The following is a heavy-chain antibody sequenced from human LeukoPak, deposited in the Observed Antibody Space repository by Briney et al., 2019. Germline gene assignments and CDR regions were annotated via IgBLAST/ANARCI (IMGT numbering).Heavy chain of an antibody. CDR3: AKCPFYGDYSYFDY. D-gene: IGHD4-17*01. CDR1: GFTFSSYG. CDR2: IRYDGSNK. V-gene: IGHV3-30*02. J-gene: IGHJ4*02. Sequence: GGSLRLSCAASGFTFSSYGMHWVRQAPGKGLEWVAFIRYDGSNKYYADSVKGRFTISRDNSKNTLYLQMNSLRAEDTAVYYCAKCPFYGDYSYFDYWGQGTLVTVSS.